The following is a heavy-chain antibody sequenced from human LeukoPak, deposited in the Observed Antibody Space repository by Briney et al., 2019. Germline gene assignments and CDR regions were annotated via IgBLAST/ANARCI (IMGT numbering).Heavy chain of an antibody. CDR1: GGSISSYY. D-gene: IGHD2-2*01. J-gene: IGHJ4*02. CDR2: IYYSGST. Sequence: PSETLSLTCTVSGGSISSYYWSWIRQPPGKGLEWIGYIYYSGSTNYNPSLKSRVTISVDTSKNLFSLKLSSVTAADTAVYYCASHHIVVVPAAMQFDYWGQGTLVTVSS. CDR3: ASHHIVVVPAAMQFDY. V-gene: IGHV4-59*12.